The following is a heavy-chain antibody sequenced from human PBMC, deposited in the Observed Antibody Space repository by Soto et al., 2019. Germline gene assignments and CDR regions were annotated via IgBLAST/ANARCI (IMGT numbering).Heavy chain of an antibody. CDR2: IIPIFGTA. Sequence: QVQLVQSGAEVKKPGSSVKVSCKASGGTFSSYAISWVRQAPGQGLEWMGGIIPIFGTANYAQKFQGRVTITADESTSTAYMELSSLRSADTAVYYCARGLGCSSTSCYWEVGAFFWGQGTLGTVSS. D-gene: IGHD2-2*01. J-gene: IGHJ4*02. CDR3: ARGLGCSSTSCYWEVGAFF. V-gene: IGHV1-69*01. CDR1: GGTFSSYA.